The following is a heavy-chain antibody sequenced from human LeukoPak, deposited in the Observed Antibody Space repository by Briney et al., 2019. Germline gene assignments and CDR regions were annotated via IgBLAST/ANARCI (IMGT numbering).Heavy chain of an antibody. CDR1: GFTSRNNW. J-gene: IGHJ3*02. CDR2: IKQDGKFS. Sequence: RGSLRLSCAASGFTSRNNWMIWVRQAPGKGLEWVANIKQDGKFSHYLDSVKGRFTISRDNAKNCLYLQMSNLRGEDTAIYYCARDADFGSGGDWYEAYDIWGQGTMVTVSS. CDR3: ARDADFGSGGDWYEAYDI. V-gene: IGHV3-7*01. D-gene: IGHD2-21*01.